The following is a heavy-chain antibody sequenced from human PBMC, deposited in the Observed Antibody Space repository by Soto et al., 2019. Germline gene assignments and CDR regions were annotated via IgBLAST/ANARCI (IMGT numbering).Heavy chain of an antibody. CDR3: ARDWSGYQGVY. V-gene: IGHV1-46*01. D-gene: IGHD3-3*01. J-gene: IGHJ4*02. CDR1: GYTFTSYY. Sequence: QVQLVQSGAEVKKPGASVKVSCKASGYTFTSYYMHWVRQAPGQGLEWMGIINPSGGSTSYAQKFQGRVTMTRDTSTSTVYLELSSLRSEDTAVYYCARDWSGYQGVYWGQGTLVTVSS. CDR2: INPSGGST.